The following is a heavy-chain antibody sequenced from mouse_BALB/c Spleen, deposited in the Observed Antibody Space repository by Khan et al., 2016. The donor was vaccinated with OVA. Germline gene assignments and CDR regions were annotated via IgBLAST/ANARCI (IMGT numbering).Heavy chain of an antibody. CDR3: ARLEDI. V-gene: IGHV2-9*02. J-gene: IGHJ2*01. D-gene: IGHD1-3*01. CDR1: GISLNTYG. CDR2: ICAGGTT. Sequence: QVQLKESGAGLVAPSQSLSITCAVSGISLNTYGVHWVRQPTDRGLEWLGEICAGGTTNYNSALMSRLTISKDNSKSQVFLKMNSLQTDDTAMYYCARLEDIWGQGTTLTVSS.